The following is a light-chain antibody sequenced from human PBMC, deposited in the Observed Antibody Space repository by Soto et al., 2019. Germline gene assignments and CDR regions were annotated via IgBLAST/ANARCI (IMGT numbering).Light chain of an antibody. CDR2: DAS. J-gene: IGKJ5*01. CDR3: QQRSNWIT. CDR1: QSVSSY. V-gene: IGKV3-11*01. Sequence: VWPLFPANLSLSPGERATLYCRASQSVSSYLAWYQQKPGQAPRLLIYDASNSATGIPARFSGSGSGTDFTLTISSLEPEDFAVYYWQQRSNWITFGQGTRLENK.